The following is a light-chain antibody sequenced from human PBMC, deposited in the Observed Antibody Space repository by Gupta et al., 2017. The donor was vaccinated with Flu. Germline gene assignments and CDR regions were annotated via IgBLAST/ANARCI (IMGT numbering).Light chain of an antibody. V-gene: IGKV1-39*01. J-gene: IGKJ4*01. Sequence: PSSLSASGGDRVTITCRASQSISSYLNWYQQKPGKAPKLLIYAASSLQSGVPSRFSGSGSGTDFTLTISSLQPEDFATYYCQQSYSTPLTFGGGTKVEIK. CDR3: QQSYSTPLT. CDR2: AAS. CDR1: QSISSY.